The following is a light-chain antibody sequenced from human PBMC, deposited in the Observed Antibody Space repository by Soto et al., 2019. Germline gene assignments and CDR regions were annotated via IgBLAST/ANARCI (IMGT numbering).Light chain of an antibody. V-gene: IGKV4-1*01. Sequence: DIVMTQSPDSLAVSLGERATINCKSSQSVLYSSNNKHYLSWYQQKPGQPPKLLIYWASTRESGVPDRFSGSGSGTDFTLTISSLQAEDVAVYYCQQYYRTPLKFGQGTKVEIK. J-gene: IGKJ1*01. CDR3: QQYYRTPLK. CDR1: QSVLYSSNNKHY. CDR2: WAS.